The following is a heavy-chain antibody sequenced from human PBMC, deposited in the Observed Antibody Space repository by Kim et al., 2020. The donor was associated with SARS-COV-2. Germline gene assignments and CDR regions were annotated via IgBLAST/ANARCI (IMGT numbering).Heavy chain of an antibody. J-gene: IGHJ4*02. CDR3: ARSDGSGNYYREPFDY. CDR1: GDSSTNFY. D-gene: IGHD3-10*01. V-gene: IGHV4-59*01. Sequence: SETLSLTCTVSGDSSTNFYWSWIRQPPGKGLEWIGYIYYIGSTKYNPSLKSRVTISVDTSKNQFSLTLSSVTAADTAVYYCARSDGSGNYYREPFDYWGQGTLVTVSS. CDR2: IYYIGST.